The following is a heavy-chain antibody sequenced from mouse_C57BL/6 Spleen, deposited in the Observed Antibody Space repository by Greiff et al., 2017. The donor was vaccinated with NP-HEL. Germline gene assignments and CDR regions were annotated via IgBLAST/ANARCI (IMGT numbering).Heavy chain of an antibody. Sequence: VHVKQSGAELVKPGASVKLSCTASGFNIKDYYMHWVKQRTEQGLEWIGRIDPEDGETKYAPKFQGKATLTADTSSNTAYLQLSSRTSEDTSVYYCARRTGVDYYAMDYWGQGTSVTVSS. J-gene: IGHJ4*01. CDR2: IDPEDGET. V-gene: IGHV14-2*01. CDR3: ARRTGVDYYAMDY. CDR1: GFNIKDYY.